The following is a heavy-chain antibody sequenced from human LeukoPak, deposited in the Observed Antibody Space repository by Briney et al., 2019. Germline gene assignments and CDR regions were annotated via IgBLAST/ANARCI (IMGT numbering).Heavy chain of an antibody. CDR2: ISSSSSYI. J-gene: IGHJ3*02. CDR1: GFTFSSYS. D-gene: IGHD2-21*02. V-gene: IGHV3-21*01. Sequence: GGSLRLSCAASGFTFSSYSMNWVRQAPGKGLEWVSSISSSSSYIYYADSVKGRFTISRDNAKSSLYLQMNSLRAEDTAVYYCARPGVTSDFDIWGQGTMVTVSS. CDR3: ARPGVTSDFDI.